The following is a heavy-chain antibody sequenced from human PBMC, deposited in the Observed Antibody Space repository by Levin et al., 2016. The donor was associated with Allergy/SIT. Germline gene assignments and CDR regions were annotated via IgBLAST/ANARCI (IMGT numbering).Heavy chain of an antibody. CDR1: GFTFGDYA. V-gene: IGHV3-49*04. Sequence: GESLKISCTASGFTFGDYAMSWVRQAPGKGLEWVGFIRSKAYGGTTEYAASVKGRFTISRDDSKSIAYLQMNSLKTEDTAVYYCTTQEESYYDLDYWGQGTLVTVSS. CDR3: TTQEESYYDLDY. J-gene: IGHJ4*02. D-gene: IGHD1-26*01. CDR2: IRSKAYGGTT.